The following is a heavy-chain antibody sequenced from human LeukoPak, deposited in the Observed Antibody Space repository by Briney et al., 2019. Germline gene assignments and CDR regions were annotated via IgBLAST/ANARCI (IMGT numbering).Heavy chain of an antibody. CDR3: ARDQGGVGY. V-gene: IGHV3-48*01. J-gene: IGHJ4*02. D-gene: IGHD3-16*01. CDR1: GITFSSYS. CDR2: ISSFSGTI. Sequence: GGSLRLSCVGSGITFSSYSMNWVRQAPGKGLEWVSYISSFSGTINYADSVKGRFTISRDNAKNSLYLQMNSLRAEDTAVYYCARDQGGVGYWGQGTLVTVSS.